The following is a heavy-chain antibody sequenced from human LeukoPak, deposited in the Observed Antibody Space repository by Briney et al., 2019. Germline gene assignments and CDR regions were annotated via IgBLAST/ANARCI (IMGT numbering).Heavy chain of an antibody. Sequence: GGSLRLSGVASGFTFSTSGMLWVRQAPGKGLEWVAFIRADGSNTHYADSVKGRSTISRDNSRNTLYLQMNSLTTEDTAVYYCVKEFGPANYYWGQGTLVIVSS. D-gene: IGHD1-1*01. V-gene: IGHV3-30*02. J-gene: IGHJ4*02. CDR3: VKEFGPANYY. CDR2: IRADGSNT. CDR1: GFTFSTSG.